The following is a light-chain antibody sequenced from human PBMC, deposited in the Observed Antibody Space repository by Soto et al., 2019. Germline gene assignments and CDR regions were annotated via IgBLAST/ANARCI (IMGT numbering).Light chain of an antibody. CDR3: SSFTTRSTLV. CDR1: NSDVGAYNY. Sequence: QSALTQPASVSGSPGQSITISCAGSNSDVGAYNYVSWYQQHPGKAPKLIIFDVSNRPSGVSDRFSASKSGNTASLTISGLQAEDDADYYCSSFTTRSTLVFGGGTKLTVL. CDR2: DVS. J-gene: IGLJ3*02. V-gene: IGLV2-14*03.